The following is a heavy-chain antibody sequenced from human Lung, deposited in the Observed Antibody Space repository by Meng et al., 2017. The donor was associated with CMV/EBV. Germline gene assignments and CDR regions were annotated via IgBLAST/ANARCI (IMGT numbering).Heavy chain of an antibody. V-gene: IGHV1-69*05. CDR3: ARGNYGDYHYYGRDV. D-gene: IGHD4-17*01. J-gene: IGHJ6*04. CDR2: IIPIFGTA. CDR1: GGTFSSYA. Sequence: SXXISXKASGGTFSSYAISWVRQAPGQGLEWMGEIIPIFGTANYAQKFQGRVTITTDESTSTAYMGLSSLRSEDNAVYYCARGNYGDYHYYGRDVWVKGTXVTVSS.